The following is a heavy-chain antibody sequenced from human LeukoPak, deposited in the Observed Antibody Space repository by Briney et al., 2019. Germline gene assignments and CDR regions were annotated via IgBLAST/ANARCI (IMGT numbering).Heavy chain of an antibody. D-gene: IGHD6-19*01. V-gene: IGHV4-39*01. J-gene: IGHJ5*02. CDR3: ARHRYSSDWFDP. CDR1: GGSISSSSYY. Sequence: PSETLSLTCTVSGGSISSSSYYWSWIRQPPGKGLEWIGSIYYSGSTYYNPSLKSRVTISVDTSKNQFSLKLSSVTAADTAVYYCARHRYSSDWFDPWGQGTLVTVSS. CDR2: IYYSGST.